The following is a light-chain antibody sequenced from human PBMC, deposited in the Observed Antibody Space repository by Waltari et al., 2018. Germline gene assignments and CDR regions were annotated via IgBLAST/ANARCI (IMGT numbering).Light chain of an antibody. Sequence: VILTQSPATLSLSPGERATLSCRASQSVSSYLAWYQQHPGQAPRLLIYGASSRATCIPDRFSGSGSGTEFTLTISSLEPEDFAVYYCQKYSSSPYSFGQGTKVEIK. V-gene: IGKV3-20*01. J-gene: IGKJ2*03. CDR2: GAS. CDR1: QSVSSY. CDR3: QKYSSSPYS.